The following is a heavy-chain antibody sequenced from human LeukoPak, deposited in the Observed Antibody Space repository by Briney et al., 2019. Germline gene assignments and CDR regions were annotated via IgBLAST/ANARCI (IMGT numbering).Heavy chain of an antibody. CDR1: GGTFSSYA. CDR3: ARGDRHGSSWYLDY. Sequence: GASVNVSCKASGGTFSSYAISWVRQAPGQGLEWMGGIIPIFGTANYAQKFQGRVTITTDESTSTAYMELSSLRSEDTAVYYCARGDRHGSSWYLDYWGQGTLVTVSS. CDR2: IIPIFGTA. J-gene: IGHJ4*02. D-gene: IGHD6-13*01. V-gene: IGHV1-69*05.